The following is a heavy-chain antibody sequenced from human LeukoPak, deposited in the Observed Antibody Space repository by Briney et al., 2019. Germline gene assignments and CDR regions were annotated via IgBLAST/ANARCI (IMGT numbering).Heavy chain of an antibody. Sequence: SDTLSLTCTVSGGSISSLTCYWGWIRQPPGQGLEWIASIYYSGTTYYSPSLKSRVAISVNRSNNQFSLRLSSVTAAYTAVYFCTGYSAGGSSGGGYWGQGTVLTVSS. J-gene: IGHJ4*02. CDR3: TGYSAGGSSGGGY. CDR1: GGSISSLTCY. CDR2: IYYSGTT. V-gene: IGHV4-39*01. D-gene: IGHD5-12*01.